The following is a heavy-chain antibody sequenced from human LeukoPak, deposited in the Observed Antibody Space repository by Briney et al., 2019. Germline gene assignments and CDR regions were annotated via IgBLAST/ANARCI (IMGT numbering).Heavy chain of an antibody. CDR2: IYHSGST. J-gene: IGHJ5*02. Sequence: SETLSLTCTVSGGSISITSYYWGWIRQPPGKGLEWIGSIYHSGSTYYNPSLKSRVTISVDTSKNQFSLKLSSVTAADTAVYYCARARVVDTAMGVDNWFDPWGRGTLVTVSS. CDR1: GGSISITSYY. CDR3: ARARVVDTAMGVDNWFDP. V-gene: IGHV4-39*07. D-gene: IGHD5-18*01.